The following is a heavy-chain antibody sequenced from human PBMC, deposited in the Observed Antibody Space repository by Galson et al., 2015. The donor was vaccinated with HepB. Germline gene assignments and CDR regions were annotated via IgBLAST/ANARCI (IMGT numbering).Heavy chain of an antibody. CDR1: GFTFSSYW. J-gene: IGHJ1*01. V-gene: IGHV3-7*03. D-gene: IGHD3-16*01. Sequence: SLRLSCAASGFTFSSYWMSWVRQAPGKGLEWVANIKQDGSEKYYVDSVKGRFTISRDNAKNSLYLQMNSLRAEDTAVYYCARPLWGIKKGAEYFQHWGQGTLVTVSS. CDR2: IKQDGSEK. CDR3: ARPLWGIKKGAEYFQH.